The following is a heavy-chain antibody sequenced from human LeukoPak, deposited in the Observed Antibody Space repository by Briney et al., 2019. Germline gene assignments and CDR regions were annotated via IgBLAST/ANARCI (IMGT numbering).Heavy chain of an antibody. V-gene: IGHV1-2*02. Sequence: GASVKVSCKASGYTFTGYYMHWVRQAPGQGLEWMGWINPNSGGTNYAQKFQGRVTMTRDTSISTAYMELSRLRSDDTAVYYCARDYPRAVGAHFDYWGQGTLVTVSS. D-gene: IGHD1-26*01. CDR1: GYTFTGYY. CDR2: INPNSGGT. CDR3: ARDYPRAVGAHFDY. J-gene: IGHJ4*02.